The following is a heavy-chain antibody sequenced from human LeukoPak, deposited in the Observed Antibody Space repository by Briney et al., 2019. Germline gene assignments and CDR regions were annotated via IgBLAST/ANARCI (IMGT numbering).Heavy chain of an antibody. J-gene: IGHJ4*02. CDR1: GGSFSGYY. CDR3: ARGHRGSSKLDY. D-gene: IGHD1-26*01. CDR2: INHSGST. Sequence: SETLSLTCAVYGGSFSGYYLSWIRQPPGKGLEWIGEINHSGSTNYNPSLESRVTISVDTSKNQFSLKLSPVTAADTAVYYCARGHRGSSKLDYWGQGTLVTVSS. V-gene: IGHV4-34*01.